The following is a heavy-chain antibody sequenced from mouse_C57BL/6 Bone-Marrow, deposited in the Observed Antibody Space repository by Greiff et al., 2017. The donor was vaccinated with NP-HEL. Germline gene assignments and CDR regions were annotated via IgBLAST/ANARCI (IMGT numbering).Heavy chain of an antibody. CDR3: TTPFNWDDY. CDR2: IDPENGDT. CDR1: GFNIKDDY. J-gene: IGHJ2*01. V-gene: IGHV14-4*01. Sequence: VQLKQSGAELVRPGASVKLSCTASGFNIKDDYMHWVKQRPEQGLEWIGWIDPENGDTEYASKFQGKATITADTSSNTAYLQLSSLTSEDTAVYYCTTPFNWDDYWGQGTTLTVSS. D-gene: IGHD4-1*02.